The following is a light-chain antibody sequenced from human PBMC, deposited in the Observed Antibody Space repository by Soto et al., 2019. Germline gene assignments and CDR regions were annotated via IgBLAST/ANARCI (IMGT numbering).Light chain of an antibody. CDR2: DAS. Sequence: DIQMTQSPSSLSASVGDRVTITCQASQDISNYLNCYQQKPGKAPKLLIYDASNLETGVPSRFSGSGSGTDFTFTISSLQPEDIATYYCQQYDNRPSFTFGPGTKVDIQ. CDR3: QQYDNRPSFT. J-gene: IGKJ3*01. V-gene: IGKV1-33*01. CDR1: QDISNY.